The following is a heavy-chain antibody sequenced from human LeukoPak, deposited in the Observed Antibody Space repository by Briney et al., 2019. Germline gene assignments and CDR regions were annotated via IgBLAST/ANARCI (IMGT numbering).Heavy chain of an antibody. Sequence: ASVKVSCKASGYTFTSYGISWVRQAPGQGLEWMGWISAYNGNTNYAQKLQGRVTMTTDTSTSTAYMELRSLRSDDTAVYYCARVRGDYDFWSGPTTEHDYWGQGTLVTVSS. CDR2: ISAYNGNT. CDR3: ARVRGDYDFWSGPTTEHDY. CDR1: GYTFTSYG. D-gene: IGHD3-3*01. V-gene: IGHV1-18*01. J-gene: IGHJ4*02.